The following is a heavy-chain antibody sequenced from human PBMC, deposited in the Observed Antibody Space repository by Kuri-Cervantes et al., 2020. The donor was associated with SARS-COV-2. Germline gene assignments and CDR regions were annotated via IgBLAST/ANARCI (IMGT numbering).Heavy chain of an antibody. CDR1: GGSISSYY. CDR3: ARHNRHYDFWSGYSSPYNWFDP. CDR2: IYYSGST. Sequence: SETLSLTCTVSGGSISSYYWGWIRQPPGKGLEWIGSIYYSGSTYYNPSLKSRVTISVDTSKNQFSLKLSSVTAADTAVYYCARHNRHYDFWSGYSSPYNWFDPWGQGTLVTVSS. V-gene: IGHV4-39*01. J-gene: IGHJ5*02. D-gene: IGHD3-3*01.